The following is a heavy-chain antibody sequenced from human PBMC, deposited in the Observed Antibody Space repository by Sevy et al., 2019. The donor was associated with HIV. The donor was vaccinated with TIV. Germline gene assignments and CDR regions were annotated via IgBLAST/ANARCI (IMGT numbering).Heavy chain of an antibody. CDR1: GFTFSSYG. CDR2: ISYDGSNK. CDR3: AKGPYYGGNSVLDY. V-gene: IGHV3-30*18. D-gene: IGHD4-17*01. J-gene: IGHJ4*02. Sequence: GGSLRISCAASGFTFSSYGMHWVRQAPGKGLEWVAVISYDGSNKYYADSVKGRFTISRDNSKNTLYLQMNSLRAEDTAVYYCAKGPYYGGNSVLDYWGQGTLVTVSS.